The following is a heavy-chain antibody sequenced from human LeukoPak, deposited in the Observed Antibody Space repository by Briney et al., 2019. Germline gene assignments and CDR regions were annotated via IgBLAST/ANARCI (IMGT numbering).Heavy chain of an antibody. D-gene: IGHD2-8*02. V-gene: IGHV3-53*01. Sequence: GGSLRLSCAASGITVSSNYMSWVRQAPGKGLEWVSVIYSGGSTYYADSVKGRFTISRDNSKNTLYLQMNSLRAEDTAVYYCARYWGLDWFDPWGQGTLVTVSS. CDR3: ARYWGLDWFDP. CDR1: GITVSSNY. J-gene: IGHJ5*02. CDR2: IYSGGST.